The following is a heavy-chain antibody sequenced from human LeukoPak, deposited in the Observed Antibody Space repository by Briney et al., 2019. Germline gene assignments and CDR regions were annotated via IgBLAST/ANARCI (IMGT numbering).Heavy chain of an antibody. J-gene: IGHJ4*02. V-gene: IGHV1-2*02. CDR1: GYTFTGYY. Sequence: ASVKVSCKASGYTFTGYYMHWVRQAPGQGLEWMGWINPNSGGTNYAQKFQGRVTVTRDTSISTAYMELSSLRSDDTAVYYCARMAARPDPIDYWGQGTLVTVSS. D-gene: IGHD6-6*01. CDR2: INPNSGGT. CDR3: ARMAARPDPIDY.